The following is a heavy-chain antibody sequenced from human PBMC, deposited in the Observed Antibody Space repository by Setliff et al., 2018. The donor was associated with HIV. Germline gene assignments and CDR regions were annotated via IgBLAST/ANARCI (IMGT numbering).Heavy chain of an antibody. V-gene: IGHV3-48*03. J-gene: IGHJ6*02. CDR2: ISSSGSTI. CDR1: GFTFSSYE. Sequence: GGSLRLSCAASGFTFSSYEMNWVRQAPGKGLEWVSYISSSGSTIYYADSVKGRFTISRDNAKNSLYLQMNSLRAEDTAVYYCARGEYSSSWYGAYYYYGMDVWGQGTPVTVSS. D-gene: IGHD6-13*01. CDR3: ARGEYSSSWYGAYYYYGMDV.